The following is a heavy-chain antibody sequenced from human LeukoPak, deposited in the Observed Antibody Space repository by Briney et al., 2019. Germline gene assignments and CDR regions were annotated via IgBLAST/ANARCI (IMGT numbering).Heavy chain of an antibody. CDR3: ARDLSRIAAAGLDY. J-gene: IGHJ4*02. CDR2: ISYDGSNK. Sequence: GGSLRLSCAASGFTFSSYAMHWVRQAPGKGLEWVAAISYDGSNKYYADSVKGRFTISRDNSKNTLYLQMNSLRAEDTAVYYCARDLSRIAAAGLDYWGQGTLVTVSS. CDR1: GFTFSSYA. V-gene: IGHV3-30-3*01. D-gene: IGHD6-13*01.